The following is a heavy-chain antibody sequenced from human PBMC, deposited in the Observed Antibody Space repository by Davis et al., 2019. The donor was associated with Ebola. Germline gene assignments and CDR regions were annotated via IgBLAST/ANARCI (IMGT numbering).Heavy chain of an antibody. D-gene: IGHD2-15*01. CDR3: AKDRSGGTLGDYFDY. CDR2: IYSGGST. CDR1: GFTVSRSY. Sequence: GESLKISCAASGFTVSRSYMTWVRQAPGKGLEWVSIIYSGGSTFYADSVKGRFTISRDNSKNTLYLQMNSLRVEDTAVYYCAKDRSGGTLGDYFDYWGQGTLVTVSS. J-gene: IGHJ4*02. V-gene: IGHV3-53*01.